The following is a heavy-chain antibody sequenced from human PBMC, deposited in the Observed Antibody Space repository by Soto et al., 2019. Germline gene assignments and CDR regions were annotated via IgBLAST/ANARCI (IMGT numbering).Heavy chain of an antibody. Sequence: SETLSLTCTVSGGSISSSSYYWGWIRQPPGKGLEWIGNIYYSGSTNYNPSLKSRVTISVDTSKNQFSLKLSSVTAADTAVYYCARVKDYYDSSGYLYYFDYWGQGTLVTVSS. CDR3: ARVKDYYDSSGYLYYFDY. D-gene: IGHD3-22*01. V-gene: IGHV4-39*07. CDR1: GGSISSSSYY. CDR2: IYYSGST. J-gene: IGHJ4*02.